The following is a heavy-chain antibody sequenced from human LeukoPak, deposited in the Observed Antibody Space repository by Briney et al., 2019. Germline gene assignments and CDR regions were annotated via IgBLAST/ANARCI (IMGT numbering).Heavy chain of an antibody. J-gene: IGHJ6*02. Sequence: GSLRLSCAASGFTFSSYSMNWVRQAPGKGLEWVSYISSSSSTIYYADSVKGRFTISRDNAKNSLYLQMNSLRAEDTAVYYCARDKGDYYYYGMDVWGQGTTVTVSS. CDR1: GFTFSSYS. CDR3: ARDKGDYYYYGMDV. V-gene: IGHV3-48*01. CDR2: ISSSSSTI.